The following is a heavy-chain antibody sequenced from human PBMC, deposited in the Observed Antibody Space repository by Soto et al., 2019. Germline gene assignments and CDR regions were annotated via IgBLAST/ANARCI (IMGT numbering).Heavy chain of an antibody. CDR2: IVHTGST. Sequence: TSETLSLTCAVYGGSFSGYYWNWIRQPPGKGLEWIGEIVHTGSTNYNPSLKSRVTISVDTSKNQFSLKLTSVTAADTAVYYCARLGAYYQSLDPWGPGTLVTVSS. V-gene: IGHV4-34*12. D-gene: IGHD3-22*01. CDR3: ARLGAYYQSLDP. J-gene: IGHJ5*02. CDR1: GGSFSGYY.